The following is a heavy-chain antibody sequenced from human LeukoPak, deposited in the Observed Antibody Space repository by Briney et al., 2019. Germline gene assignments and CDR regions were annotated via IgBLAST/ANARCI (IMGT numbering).Heavy chain of an antibody. CDR1: GYTFTSYD. CDR3: ARGREVTQGLADY. D-gene: IGHD2-21*02. J-gene: IGHJ4*02. CDR2: MNPNSGNT. Sequence: ASVKVSCKASGYTFTSYDINWARQATGQGLEWMGWMNPNSGNTGYAQKFQGRVTMTRNTSISTAYMELSSLRSEDTAVYYCARGREVTQGLADYWGQGTLVTVSS. V-gene: IGHV1-8*01.